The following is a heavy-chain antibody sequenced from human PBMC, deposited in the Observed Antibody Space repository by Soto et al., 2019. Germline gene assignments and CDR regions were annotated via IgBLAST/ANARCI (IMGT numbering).Heavy chain of an antibody. Sequence: LSLTCTVSGGSISSGGYYWSWIRQHPGKGLEWIGYIYYSGSTYYNPSLKSRVTISVDTSKNQFSLKLSSVTAADTAVYYCARAPIPAAIDYWGQGTLVTVSS. D-gene: IGHD2-2*01. CDR3: ARAPIPAAIDY. CDR2: IYYSGST. V-gene: IGHV4-31*03. CDR1: GGSISSGGYY. J-gene: IGHJ4*02.